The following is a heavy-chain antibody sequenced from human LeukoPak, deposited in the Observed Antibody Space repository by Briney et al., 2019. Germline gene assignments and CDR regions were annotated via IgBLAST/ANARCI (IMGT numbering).Heavy chain of an antibody. D-gene: IGHD3-22*01. CDR3: ARDAHYYDSSGYYYPLFDY. V-gene: IGHV1-18*01. CDR2: ISAYNGNT. CDR1: GYTFTSYG. Sequence: VASVKVSCKASGYTFTSYGISWVRQAPGQGLEWMGWISAYNGNTNYAQKLQGRVTMTTDTSTSTAYMELRSLRSDDTAVYYCARDAHYYDSSGYYYPLFDYWGQGTLVTVSS. J-gene: IGHJ4*02.